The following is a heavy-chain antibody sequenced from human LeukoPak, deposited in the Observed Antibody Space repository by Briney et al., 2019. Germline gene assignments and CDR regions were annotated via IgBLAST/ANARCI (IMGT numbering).Heavy chain of an antibody. CDR2: ISSSSTYI. D-gene: IGHD6-6*01. CDR3: AGGVAARVDY. J-gene: IGHJ4*02. V-gene: IGHV3-21*01. CDR1: GFSFSSTG. Sequence: GGSLRLSCAASGFSFSSTGMSWVRQAPGKGLEWVSCISSSSTYIYYADSVKGRFTISRDNAKNSLYLQMNSLRAEDTAVYYCAGGVAARVDYWGQGTLVTVSS.